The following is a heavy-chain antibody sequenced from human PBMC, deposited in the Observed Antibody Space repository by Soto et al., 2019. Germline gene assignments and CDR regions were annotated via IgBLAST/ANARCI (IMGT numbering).Heavy chain of an antibody. CDR3: ATDYDFWSCYSGWFDP. CDR1: GGTFSSYT. V-gene: IGHV1-69*02. J-gene: IGHJ5*02. CDR2: ILPILGIA. Sequence: QVQLVQSGAEVKKPGSSVKVSCKASGGTFSSYTISWVRQAPGQGLEWMGRILPILGIANYAQKFQGRVTITADKSTSTAYMELSSLRSEDTAVYYCATDYDFWSCYSGWFDPWGQGTLVTVSS. D-gene: IGHD3-3*01.